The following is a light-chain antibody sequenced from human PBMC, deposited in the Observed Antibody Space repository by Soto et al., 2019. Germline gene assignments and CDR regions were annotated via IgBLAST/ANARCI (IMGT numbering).Light chain of an antibody. Sequence: DIQMTQSPSALSASVGDRVTITCRASQSISSWLAWYQQKPGTAPRLLIYDASYLERGVPSRFSGSGSGTEFTLTISDLQPDDLATYYCQQYNNFWTFGPGTKV. V-gene: IGKV1-5*01. CDR1: QSISSW. J-gene: IGKJ1*01. CDR3: QQYNNFWT. CDR2: DAS.